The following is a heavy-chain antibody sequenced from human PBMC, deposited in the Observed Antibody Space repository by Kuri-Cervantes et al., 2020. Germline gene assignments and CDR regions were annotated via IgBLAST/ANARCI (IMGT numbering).Heavy chain of an antibody. Sequence: GESLKISCAASGFTFSSYWMSWVRQAPGKGLELVANIKQDGSEKYYVDSVKGRFTISRDNSKNTLYLQMNSLRAEDTAVYYCASLYGSGSYYLYYYGMDVWGQGTTVTVSS. J-gene: IGHJ6*02. CDR3: ASLYGSGSYYLYYYGMDV. D-gene: IGHD3-10*01. CDR1: GFTFSSYW. CDR2: IKQDGSEK. V-gene: IGHV3-7*01.